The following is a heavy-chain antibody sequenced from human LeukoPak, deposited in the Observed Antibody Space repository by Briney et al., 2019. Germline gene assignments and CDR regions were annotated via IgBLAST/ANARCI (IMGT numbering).Heavy chain of an antibody. CDR3: ARGGEIVVVPAAGNYFDY. CDR2: INHSGST. J-gene: IGHJ4*02. V-gene: IGHV4-34*01. Sequence: SETLSLTCAVYGGSFSGYYWGWIRQPPGKGLEWIGEINHSGSTNYNPSLKSRVTISVDTSKNQFSLKLSSVTAADTAVYYCARGGEIVVVPAAGNYFDYWGQGTLVTVSS. D-gene: IGHD2-2*01. CDR1: GGSFSGYY.